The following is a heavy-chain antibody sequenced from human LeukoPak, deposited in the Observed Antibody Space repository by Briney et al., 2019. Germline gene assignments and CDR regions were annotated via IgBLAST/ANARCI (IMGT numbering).Heavy chain of an antibody. CDR1: GFTFSDYG. J-gene: IGHJ4*02. V-gene: IGHV3-33*01. Sequence: PGKSLRLSCTASGFTFSDYGMHWVRQPPGKGLEWVAIIWYDGSNKTYEDSVKGRFTISRDNSKNTLYLQMNSLRAEDTAVYYCARGVDYYENSGTIDYWAREPWSPSPQ. D-gene: IGHD3-22*01. CDR2: IWYDGSNK. CDR3: ARGVDYYENSGTIDY.